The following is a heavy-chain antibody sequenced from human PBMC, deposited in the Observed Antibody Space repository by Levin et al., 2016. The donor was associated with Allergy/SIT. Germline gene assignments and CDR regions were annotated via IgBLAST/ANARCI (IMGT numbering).Heavy chain of an antibody. D-gene: IGHD1-26*01. J-gene: IGHJ6*02. CDR1: GFTFSDYY. V-gene: IGHV3-49*03. CDR3: TRDGDYGEVGATTGYGMDV. CDR2: IRSKAYGGTT. Sequence: GESLKISCAASGFTFSDYYMSWIRQAPGKGLEWVGFIRSKAYGGTTEYAASVKGRFTISRDDSKSIAYLQMNSLKTEDTAVYYCTRDGDYGEVGATTGYGMDVWGQGTTVTVSS.